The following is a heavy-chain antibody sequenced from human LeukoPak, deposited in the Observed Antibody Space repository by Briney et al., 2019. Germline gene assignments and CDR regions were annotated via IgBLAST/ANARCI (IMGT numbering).Heavy chain of an antibody. Sequence: VASVKVSCKASGYTVTNYHINWVRQASGQGLEWMTWINPDTGDKGYARKFQDRVTITTDTSISTAYMELSSLSSEDTAVYFCARTTSMTASGYDYWGQETLVTVSS. J-gene: IGHJ4*02. D-gene: IGHD2-21*02. CDR3: ARTTSMTASGYDY. CDR1: GYTVTNYH. V-gene: IGHV1-8*03. CDR2: INPDTGDK.